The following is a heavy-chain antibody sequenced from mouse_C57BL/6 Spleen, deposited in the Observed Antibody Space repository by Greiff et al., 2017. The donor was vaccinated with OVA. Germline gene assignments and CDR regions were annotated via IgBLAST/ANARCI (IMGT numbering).Heavy chain of an antibody. Sequence: EVKLQQSGPELVKPGASVKISCKASGYTFTDYYMNWVKQSHGKSLEWIGDINPNNGGTSYNQKFKGKATLTVDKSSSTAYMELRSLTSEDSAVYYCARGSITTVVATNFDYWGQGTTLTVSS. CDR1: GYTFTDYY. D-gene: IGHD1-1*01. V-gene: IGHV1-26*01. CDR3: ARGSITTVVATNFDY. J-gene: IGHJ2*01. CDR2: INPNNGGT.